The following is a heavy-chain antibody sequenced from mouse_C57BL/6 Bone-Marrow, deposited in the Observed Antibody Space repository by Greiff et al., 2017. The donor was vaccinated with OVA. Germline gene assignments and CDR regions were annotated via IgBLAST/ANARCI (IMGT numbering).Heavy chain of an antibody. Sequence: QVHVKQPGAELVKPGASVKLSCKASGYTFTSYWMHWVKQRPGQGLEWIGMIHPNSGSTNYNEKFKSKATLTVDKSSSTAYMQLSSLTSEDSAVYYCARDSYYYGSSNWYFDVWGTGTTVTVSS. D-gene: IGHD1-1*01. V-gene: IGHV1-64*01. J-gene: IGHJ1*03. CDR2: IHPNSGST. CDR3: ARDSYYYGSSNWYFDV. CDR1: GYTFTSYW.